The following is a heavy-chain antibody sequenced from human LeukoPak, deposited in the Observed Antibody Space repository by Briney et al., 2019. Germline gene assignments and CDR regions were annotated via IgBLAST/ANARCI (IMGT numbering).Heavy chain of an antibody. CDR3: ARSQWLRFDAFDI. D-gene: IGHD5-12*01. Sequence: GGSLRLSCAASGFTFSSYAMHWVRQAPGKGLEWVAVISYDGSNKYYADSVKGRFTISRDNSKNTLYLQMNSLRAEDTAVYYCARSQWLRFDAFDIWGQGTMVTVSS. CDR1: GFTFSSYA. V-gene: IGHV3-30-3*01. J-gene: IGHJ3*02. CDR2: ISYDGSNK.